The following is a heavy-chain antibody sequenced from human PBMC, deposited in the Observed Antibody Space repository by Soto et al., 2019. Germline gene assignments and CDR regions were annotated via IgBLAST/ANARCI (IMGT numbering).Heavy chain of an antibody. J-gene: IGHJ4*02. CDR3: ARTPFITATYAYYFAY. CDR1: GFTVSNNY. V-gene: IGHV3-53*01. CDR2: IYTSGAA. Sequence: PEGSLRLSCAGSGFTVSNNYMTWVRQPPGKGLEWVSIIYTSGAAYYADSVKGRFTISRDRSQNTVFLQMNNLTAQDTAIYYCARTPFITATYAYYFAYWGQGTRVTVSS. D-gene: IGHD3-22*01.